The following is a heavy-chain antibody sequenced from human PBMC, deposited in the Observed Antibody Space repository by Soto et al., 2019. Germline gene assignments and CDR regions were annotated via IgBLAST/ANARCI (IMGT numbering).Heavy chain of an antibody. D-gene: IGHD4-17*01. V-gene: IGHV3-9*01. CDR2: ISWNSGSI. J-gene: IGHJ3*02. CDR3: AKDISDGDYVTRAFDI. CDR1: GFTFDDYA. Sequence: EVQLVESGGGLVQPGRSLRLSCAASGFTFDDYAMHWVRQAPGKGLEWVSGISWNSGSIGYADSVKGRFTISRDNAKNSLYLQMNSLRAEDTALYYCAKDISDGDYVTRAFDIWGQGTMVTVSS.